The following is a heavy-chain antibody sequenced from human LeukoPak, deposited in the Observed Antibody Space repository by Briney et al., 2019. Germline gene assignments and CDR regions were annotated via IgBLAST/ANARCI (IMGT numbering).Heavy chain of an antibody. CDR1: GFTFSNAW. D-gene: IGHD2-2*01. J-gene: IGHJ6*04. CDR3: TTGRNIVVVPAATGSLWFWYYSMDV. CDR2: IKSKTDGGTT. Sequence: GGSLRLSCAASGFTFSNAWMSWVRQAPGKGLEWVGRIKSKTDGGTTDYAAPVKGRFTISRDDSKNTLYLQMNSLKTEDTAVYYCTTGRNIVVVPAATGSLWFWYYSMDVWGKGTTVTVSS. V-gene: IGHV3-15*01.